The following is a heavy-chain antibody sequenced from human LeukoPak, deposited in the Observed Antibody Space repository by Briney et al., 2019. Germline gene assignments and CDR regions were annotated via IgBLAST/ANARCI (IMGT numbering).Heavy chain of an antibody. Sequence: RGSLRLSCAASGFTFSSYAMSWVRQAPGKGLEWVSAISGSGGSTYYADSVKGRFTISRDNSKNTLYLQMNSLRAEDTAVYYCAKAPVPAATDYYYGMDVWGKGTTVTVSS. J-gene: IGHJ6*04. CDR3: AKAPVPAATDYYYGMDV. D-gene: IGHD2-2*01. CDR2: ISGSGGST. V-gene: IGHV3-23*01. CDR1: GFTFSSYA.